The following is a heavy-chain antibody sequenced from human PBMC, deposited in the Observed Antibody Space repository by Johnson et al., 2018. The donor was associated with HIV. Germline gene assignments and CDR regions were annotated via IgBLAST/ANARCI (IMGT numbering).Heavy chain of an antibody. CDR1: GFTFSSYA. V-gene: IGHV3-30-3*01. D-gene: IGHD3-16*02. CDR3: ARDSQTYDYVWGSYRLKGDDAFDI. Sequence: VQLVESGGGVVQPGRSLRLSCAASGFTFSSYAMHWVRQAPGKGLDWVAVISYDGSNKYYADSVKGRFTISRDNSKNSLYLQMNSLRAEDTAVYYCARDSQTYDYVWGSYRLKGDDAFDIWGQGTMVTVSS. J-gene: IGHJ3*02. CDR2: ISYDGSNK.